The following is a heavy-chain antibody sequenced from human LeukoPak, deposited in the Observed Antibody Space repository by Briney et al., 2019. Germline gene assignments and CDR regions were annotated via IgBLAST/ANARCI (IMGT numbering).Heavy chain of an antibody. V-gene: IGHV4-4*09. D-gene: IGHD3-3*01. Sequence: SETLSLTCTVSGGSISSYYWSWIRQPPGKGLEWIGYIYTSGSTSYNPSLKSRVTISVDTSKNQFSLKLSSVSAADTAVYYCARHSHYDFWSGYFPGPFDPWGQGTLVTVSS. CDR3: ARHSHYDFWSGYFPGPFDP. CDR2: IYTSGST. J-gene: IGHJ5*02. CDR1: GGSISSYY.